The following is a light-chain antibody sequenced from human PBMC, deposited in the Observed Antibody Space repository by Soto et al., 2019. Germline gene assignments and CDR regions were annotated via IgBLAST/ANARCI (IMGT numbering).Light chain of an antibody. V-gene: IGKV3-15*01. CDR3: RQYNNWPPWT. Sequence: EIVLTQSPGTLSLSPGERATLSCRASQSVSSSYLAWYQQKPGQAPRLLIYGASTRATGIPLRFGGGGSGTDFNLAIISLQSEDLPLYYCRQYNNWPPWTFGQGTKV. CDR2: GAS. CDR1: QSVSSSY. J-gene: IGKJ1*01.